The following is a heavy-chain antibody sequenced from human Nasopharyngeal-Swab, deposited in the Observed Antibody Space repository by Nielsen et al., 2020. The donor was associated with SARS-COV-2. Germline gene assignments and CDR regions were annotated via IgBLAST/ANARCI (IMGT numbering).Heavy chain of an antibody. V-gene: IGHV5-10-1*01. D-gene: IGHD1-26*01. J-gene: IGHJ3*02. CDR2: IDPSDSYT. CDR3: ARRGGTAGSDAFDI. Sequence: VRQMPGKGLEWMGRIDPSDSYTNYSPSFQGHVTISADKSISTAYLQWSSLKASDTAMYYCARRGGTAGSDAFDIWGQGTMVTVS.